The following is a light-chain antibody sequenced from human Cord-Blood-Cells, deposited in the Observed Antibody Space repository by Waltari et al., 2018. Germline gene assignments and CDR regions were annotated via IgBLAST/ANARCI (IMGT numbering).Light chain of an antibody. CDR3: SSYTSSSTVV. CDR2: DVS. J-gene: IGLJ2*01. V-gene: IGLV2-14*01. Sequence: QSALTQPASVSGSPGPPTPISCTGTSSDVGGYNYVSWYQQHPGTAPKLMIYDVSNRPSGVSNRFSGSKSGNTASLTISGLQAEDEADYYCSSYTSSSTVVFGGGTKLTVL. CDR1: SSDVGGYNY.